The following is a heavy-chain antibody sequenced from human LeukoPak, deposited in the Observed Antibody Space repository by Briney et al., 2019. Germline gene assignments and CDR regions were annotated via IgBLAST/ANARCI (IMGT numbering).Heavy chain of an antibody. Sequence: ASVKVSCKASGYTFTGYYLHWVRQAPGQGLEWMGWIRPNSGDTNYAQKFQGRVTMTRDTSISTAYMELSSLRSDDTAVYYCARLASMPGWGQGTLVTVSS. CDR2: IRPNSGDT. D-gene: IGHD2-2*01. CDR1: GYTFTGYY. CDR3: ARLASMPG. V-gene: IGHV1-2*02. J-gene: IGHJ1*01.